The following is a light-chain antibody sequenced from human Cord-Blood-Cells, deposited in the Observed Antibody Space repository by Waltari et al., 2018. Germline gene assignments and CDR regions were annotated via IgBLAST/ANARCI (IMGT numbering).Light chain of an antibody. CDR2: YDS. CDR3: QVWDSSSDHWV. V-gene: IGLV3-21*04. Sequence: SYVLTQPPSVSVAPGKTARITCGGNNIGSKSVHWYQQKPGQAPVLVIYYDSDRPSGIPGGCSGSTSGNTATLTISRVEAGDEADYYCQVWDSSSDHWVFGGGTKLTVL. J-gene: IGLJ3*02. CDR1: NIGSKS.